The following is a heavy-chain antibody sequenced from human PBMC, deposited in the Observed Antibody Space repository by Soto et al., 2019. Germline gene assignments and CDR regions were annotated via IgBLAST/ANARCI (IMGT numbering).Heavy chain of an antibody. CDR2: ISWNSGSI. J-gene: IGHJ2*01. CDR3: AKKGGPSGGWYGDWYFDL. V-gene: IGHV3-9*01. Sequence: EVQLVESGGGLVQPGRSLRLSCAASGFTFDDYAMHWVRQAPGKGLEWVSGISWNSGSIGYADSVKGRFTISRDNAKNALYRQMNSLRAEDTALYYCAKKGGPSGGWYGDWYFDLWGRGTLVTVSS. D-gene: IGHD2-15*01. CDR1: GFTFDDYA.